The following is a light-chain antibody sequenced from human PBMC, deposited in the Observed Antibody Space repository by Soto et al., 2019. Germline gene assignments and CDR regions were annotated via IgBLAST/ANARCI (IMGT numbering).Light chain of an antibody. CDR2: GAS. V-gene: IGKV3-20*01. CDR3: HQYGISPIT. J-gene: IGKJ1*01. CDR1: QSVSSSY. Sequence: EIVLTQSPGTLSLSQGERATLSCRASQSVSSSYLAWYQQKPGQAPSLLIYGASSRPTGIPDRFSGSGSGTDFTLIISRLQPEDFAIYYCHQYGISPITFGLGTKVQIK.